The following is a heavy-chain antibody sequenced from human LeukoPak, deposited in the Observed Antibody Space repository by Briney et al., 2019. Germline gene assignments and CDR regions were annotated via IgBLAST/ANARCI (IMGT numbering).Heavy chain of an antibody. D-gene: IGHD4-17*01. CDR2: IFRGEKT. CDR3: VKEVPGTTVYD. V-gene: IGHV3-66*01. J-gene: IGHJ4*02. CDR1: GFSVSNTY. Sequence: GGSLRLSCAVSGFSVSNTYMSWVRQAPGEGLEWVSVIFRGEKTYYADSVKGRFTISRDSSTNTVYLQMASLRAEDTAICYCVKEVPGTTVYDWGQGTLVTVSS.